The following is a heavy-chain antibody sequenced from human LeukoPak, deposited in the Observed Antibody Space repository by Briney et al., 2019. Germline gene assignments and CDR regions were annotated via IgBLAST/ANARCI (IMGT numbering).Heavy chain of an antibody. D-gene: IGHD6-19*01. CDR2: INPNSGGT. V-gene: IGHV1-2*06. Sequence: ASVKVSCKASGYTFTGYYMHWVRQAPGQGLEWMGRINPNSGGTNYAQNFQGRVTMTRDTSISTAYMELSRLRSDDTAVYYCAREWGSSGWSPFDYWGQGTLVTVSS. CDR3: AREWGSSGWSPFDY. CDR1: GYTFTGYY. J-gene: IGHJ4*02.